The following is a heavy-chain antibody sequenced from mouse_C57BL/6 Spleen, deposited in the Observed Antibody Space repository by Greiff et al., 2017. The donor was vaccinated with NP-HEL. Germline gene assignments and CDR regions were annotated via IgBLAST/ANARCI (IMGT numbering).Heavy chain of an antibody. Sequence: VQLQQSGAELVRPGASVKLSCKASGYTFTDYYINWVKQRPGQGLEWIARIYPGSGNTYYNEKFKGKATLTADKSSSTAYMQLSSLTSEDSAVYYCARTYDYDGAWFAYWGQGTLVTVSA. J-gene: IGHJ3*01. D-gene: IGHD2-4*01. CDR1: GYTFTDYY. V-gene: IGHV1-76*01. CDR2: IYPGSGNT. CDR3: ARTYDYDGAWFAY.